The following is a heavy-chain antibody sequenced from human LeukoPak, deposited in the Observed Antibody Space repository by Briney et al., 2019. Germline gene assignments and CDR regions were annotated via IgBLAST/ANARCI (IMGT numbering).Heavy chain of an antibody. CDR3: ARGRYYYDSSGYHYSFDY. Sequence: PSETLSLTCTVSGGSISSYYWSWIRQPPGKGLEWIGYIYYSGSTNYNPSLKSRVTKSVDTSKNQFSLKLSSVTAADTAVYYCARGRYYYDSSGYHYSFDYWGQGTLVTVSS. V-gene: IGHV4-59*01. J-gene: IGHJ4*02. CDR2: IYYSGST. D-gene: IGHD3-22*01. CDR1: GGSISSYY.